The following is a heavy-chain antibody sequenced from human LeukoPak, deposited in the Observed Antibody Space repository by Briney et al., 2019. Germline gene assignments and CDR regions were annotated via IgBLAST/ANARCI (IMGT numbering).Heavy chain of an antibody. CDR1: GFTFSSYW. Sequence: GGSLRLSCAASGFTFSSYWMSWVRQAPGRGLEWVANIKQDGSEKYYVDSVKGRFTISRDNAKNSLYLQMNSLRAEDTAVYYCARDRLLWFGELFDYWGQGTLVTASS. CDR3: ARDRLLWFGELFDY. CDR2: IKQDGSEK. D-gene: IGHD3-10*01. V-gene: IGHV3-7*01. J-gene: IGHJ4*02.